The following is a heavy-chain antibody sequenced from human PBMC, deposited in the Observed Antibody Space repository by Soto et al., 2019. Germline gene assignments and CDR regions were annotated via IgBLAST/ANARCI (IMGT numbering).Heavy chain of an antibody. CDR3: ARELHDSRGWRADYYYGTDV. V-gene: IGHV3-33*01. CDR2: IWYDGSNK. Sequence: PGGSLRLSCAASGFTFSTYAMHWVRQAPGKGLEWVAIIWYDGSNKYYADSVKGRFTISRDNSKNTLYLQMNSLRAEDTAVFYCARELHDSRGWRADYYYGTDVWGQGTTVTVSS. D-gene: IGHD6-19*01. CDR1: GFTFSTYA. J-gene: IGHJ6*02.